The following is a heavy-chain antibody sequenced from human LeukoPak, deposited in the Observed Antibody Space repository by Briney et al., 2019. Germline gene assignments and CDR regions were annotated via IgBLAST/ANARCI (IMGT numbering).Heavy chain of an antibody. J-gene: IGHJ3*02. V-gene: IGHV4-59*01. Sequence: SETLSLTCTVSGGSISSYYWSWIRQPPGKGLEWIWDINDSGSTNYNPSLKSRVTISVDTSKNQFSLKLSFVTDADTAVYYCARGRGYRSSWYGDFDIWGQGTMVTVSS. D-gene: IGHD6-13*01. CDR3: ARGRGYRSSWYGDFDI. CDR1: GGSISSYY. CDR2: INDSGST.